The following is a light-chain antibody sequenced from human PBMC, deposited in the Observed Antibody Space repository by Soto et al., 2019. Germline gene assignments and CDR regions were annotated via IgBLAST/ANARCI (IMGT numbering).Light chain of an antibody. Sequence: QSVLTQPASVSGSPGQSITISCTGTTSDVGGSNYVSWFQHHPGKAPRLVIYEVSNRPSGVSNRISGSKSGNTASLTISGLQAEDEADYYCSSYTTSSSTPYAFGTGTKVTVL. V-gene: IGLV2-14*01. CDR3: SSYTTSSSTPYA. CDR2: EVS. CDR1: TSDVGGSNY. J-gene: IGLJ1*01.